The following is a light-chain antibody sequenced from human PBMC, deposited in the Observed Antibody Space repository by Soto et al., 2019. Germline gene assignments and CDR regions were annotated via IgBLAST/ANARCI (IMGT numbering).Light chain of an antibody. Sequence: QSVLAQPPSASGTPGQRVTISCSGSSSNIGTNTVNWYQHLPGSAPKLLIYSNNQSPSGVPDRFSGSKSGTSASLAISGLQPDDEADYYCEAWDGSLNVLLFGGGTKLTVL. V-gene: IGLV1-44*01. CDR2: SNN. J-gene: IGLJ2*01. CDR1: SSNIGTNT. CDR3: EAWDGSLNVLL.